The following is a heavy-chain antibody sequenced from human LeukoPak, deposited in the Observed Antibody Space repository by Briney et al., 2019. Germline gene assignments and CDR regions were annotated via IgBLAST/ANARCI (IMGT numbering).Heavy chain of an antibody. CDR2: INHSGST. V-gene: IGHV4-34*01. Sequence: SETLSLTCAVYGGSFSGYYWSWIRQPPGKGLEWIGEINHSGSTNYNPSLKSRVTISVDTSKNQFSLKLSSVTAADTAVYYCARSSRSTYYYDSSGYTTQYNWFDPWGQGTLVTLSS. J-gene: IGHJ5*02. CDR1: GGSFSGYY. D-gene: IGHD3-22*01. CDR3: ARSSRSTYYYDSSGYTTQYNWFDP.